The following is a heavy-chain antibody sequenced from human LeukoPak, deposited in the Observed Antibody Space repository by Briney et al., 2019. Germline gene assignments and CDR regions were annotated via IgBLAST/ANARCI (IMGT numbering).Heavy chain of an antibody. D-gene: IGHD2-21*02. CDR1: GFTFSSYA. Sequence: PGGSLRLSCAASGFTFSSYAMNWVRQAPGKGLEWVSSISVSAGSTYYADSVKGRFSISRDNSKNTLSLQMNGLRAEDTAAYYCAKGLIPGAFDIWGHGTLVTVSS. CDR3: AKGLIPGAFDI. J-gene: IGHJ3*02. CDR2: ISVSAGST. V-gene: IGHV3-23*01.